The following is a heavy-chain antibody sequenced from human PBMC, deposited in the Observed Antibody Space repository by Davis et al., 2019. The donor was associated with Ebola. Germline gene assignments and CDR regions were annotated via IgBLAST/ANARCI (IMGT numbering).Heavy chain of an antibody. CDR1: SDPFSNADHFGATNNY. Sequence: MPSETLSLTCTVSSDPFSNADHFGATNNYWAWIRQSPGKGLEWIGNVHYSGSVYYNPSLQSRVIISVDTSKNQFSLKLSSVTAVDTAVYYCARSRGFGRPIDYWGQGTLVTVSS. CDR2: VHYSGSV. CDR3: ARSRGFGRPIDY. D-gene: IGHD3-10*01. J-gene: IGHJ4*02. V-gene: IGHV4-39*07.